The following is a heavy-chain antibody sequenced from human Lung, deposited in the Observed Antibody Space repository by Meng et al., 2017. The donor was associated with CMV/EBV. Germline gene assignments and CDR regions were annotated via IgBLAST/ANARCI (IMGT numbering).Heavy chain of an antibody. D-gene: IGHD2-2*02. V-gene: IGHV3-30*04. CDR3: AKDRGFSCSTSGYTG. J-gene: IGHJ4*02. CDR1: GFTFSSYA. CDR2: ISYDGSNK. Sequence: GESLKISCAASGFTFSSYAMHWVRQAPGKGLEWVAVISYDGSNKYYADSVKGRFTISRDNSKNKLYLQMNSLRAEDTAVYYCAKDRGFSCSTSGYTGWGKGXLVTVSS.